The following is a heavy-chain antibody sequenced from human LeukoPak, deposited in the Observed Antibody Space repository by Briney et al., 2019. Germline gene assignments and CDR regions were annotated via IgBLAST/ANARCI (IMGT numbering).Heavy chain of an antibody. CDR3: ANLPVPSDDAFDI. V-gene: IGHV3-30*02. J-gene: IGHJ3*02. Sequence: PGGSLRLSCAASGFTFSSYGMHWVRQAPGKGLEWVAFIRYDGSNKYYADSVKGRFTISRDNSKNTLYLQMNSLRAEDTAVYYCANLPVPSDDAFDIWGQGTMVTVSS. CDR2: IRYDGSNK. CDR1: GFTFSSYG.